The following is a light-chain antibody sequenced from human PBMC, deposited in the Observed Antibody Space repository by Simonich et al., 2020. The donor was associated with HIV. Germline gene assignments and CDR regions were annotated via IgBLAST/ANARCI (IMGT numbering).Light chain of an antibody. CDR2: GNT. CDR1: SSNIGAGYD. CDR3: QSYDSSLSGSVV. V-gene: IGLV1-40*01. J-gene: IGLJ2*01. Sequence: QSVLTQPPSVSGAPGQRVTISCTGSSSNIGAGYDVHWYQQLPGTAPKLLIYGNTNRPSGVPDRFSGSQSGTSASLAITGLQAEDEADHYCQSYDSSLSGSVVFGGGTKLTV.